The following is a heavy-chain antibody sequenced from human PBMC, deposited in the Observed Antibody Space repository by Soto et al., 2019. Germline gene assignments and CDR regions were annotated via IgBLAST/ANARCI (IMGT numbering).Heavy chain of an antibody. CDR3: AKEVSLGSTVDLGY. J-gene: IGHJ4*02. CDR2: ISGSGGST. CDR1: GFTFSIFA. V-gene: IGHV3-23*01. D-gene: IGHD7-27*01. Sequence: GGSLRLSCAASGFTFSIFAMSWVRQSAGKGREWVSTISGSGGSTYYADAVKGRFTISRDNSMGTLYLQMKSLRVEDTGIYYCAKEVSLGSTVDLGYWGQGALVTVSS.